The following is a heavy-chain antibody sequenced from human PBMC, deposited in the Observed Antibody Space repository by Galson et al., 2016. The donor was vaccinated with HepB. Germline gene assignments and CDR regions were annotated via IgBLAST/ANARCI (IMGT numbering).Heavy chain of an antibody. V-gene: IGHV1-18*01. J-gene: IGHJ4*02. Sequence: SVKVSCKASGYTFSSYGFSWVRQAPGQGLEWMGWISAYNTNYAQKFQGRVTMTTDTSTSTAYMELRSLRSDDTAVYFCARALGFDILTGSDYWGQGTLVTVSS. CDR1: GYTFSSYG. CDR2: ISAYNT. D-gene: IGHD3-9*01. CDR3: ARALGFDILTGSDY.